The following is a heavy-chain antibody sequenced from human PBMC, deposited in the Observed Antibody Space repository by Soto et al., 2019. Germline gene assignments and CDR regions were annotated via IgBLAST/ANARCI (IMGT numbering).Heavy chain of an antibody. J-gene: IGHJ5*02. CDR2: ISGSGGST. CDR1: GFTFSSYA. D-gene: IGHD3-9*01. V-gene: IGHV3-23*01. CDR3: AKTPVEPDILTGYWFDP. Sequence: GGSLRLSCAASGFTFSSYAMSWVRQAPGKGLEWVSAISGSGGSTYYAESVKGRFTISRDNSKNTLYLQMNSLRAEDTAVYYCAKTPVEPDILTGYWFDPWGQGTLVTVSS.